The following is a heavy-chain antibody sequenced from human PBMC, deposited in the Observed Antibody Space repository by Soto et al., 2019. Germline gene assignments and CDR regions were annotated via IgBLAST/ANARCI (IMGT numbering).Heavy chain of an antibody. CDR3: ARKISSGYCSSTSCPGEFDY. CDR2: IYYSGST. V-gene: IGHV4-59*01. CDR1: GGSISSGY. Sequence: PSETLSLTCTVSGGSISSGYWSWIRQPPGKGLEWIGYIYYSGSTNYNPSLKSRVTISVDTSKNQFSLKLSSVTAADTAVYYCARKISSGYCSSTSCPGEFDYWGQGTLVTVS. D-gene: IGHD2-2*01. J-gene: IGHJ4*02.